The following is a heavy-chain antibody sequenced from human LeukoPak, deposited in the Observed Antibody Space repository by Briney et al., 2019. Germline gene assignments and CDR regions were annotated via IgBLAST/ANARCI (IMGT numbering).Heavy chain of an antibody. CDR1: GYTLTELS. CDR2: FDPEDGET. CDR3: ATDPAGGNPSYYFDY. V-gene: IGHV1-24*01. Sequence: ASEKVSCKVSGYTLTELSMHWVRQAPGKGLEWLGGFDPEDGETIYAQKFQGRVTMTEDTSTDTAYMELSSLRSEDTAVYYCATDPAGGNPSYYFDYWGQGTLVTVSS. J-gene: IGHJ4*02. D-gene: IGHD1-14*01.